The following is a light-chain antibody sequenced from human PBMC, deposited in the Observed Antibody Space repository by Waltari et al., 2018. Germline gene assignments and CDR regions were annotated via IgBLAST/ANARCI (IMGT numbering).Light chain of an antibody. Sequence: HSLVHSDGYTYLNWFHQRPGQSPRLLFYKVSKRDSGVPDRFSGSGSGTDFTLEISRVEAEDVGLYYCIQGTHWPWTFGQGTQVDIK. CDR1: HSLVHSDGYTY. J-gene: IGKJ1*01. CDR3: IQGTHWPWT. V-gene: IGKV2-30*02. CDR2: KVS.